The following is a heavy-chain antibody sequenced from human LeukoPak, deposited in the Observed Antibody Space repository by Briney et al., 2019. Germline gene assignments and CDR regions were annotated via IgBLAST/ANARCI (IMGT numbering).Heavy chain of an antibody. Sequence: SETLSLTCTVSGDSISRFYWSWVRQPPGKGLEWIAYIYYNGISDYNPSLKSRVTISLDTSKNQFSLRLNSVTAADTAIYYCASRPAGSTWYGVFDYWSQGTLVTVSS. CDR1: GDSISRFY. CDR3: ASRPAGSTWYGVFDY. V-gene: IGHV4-59*08. D-gene: IGHD6-13*01. CDR2: IYYNGIS. J-gene: IGHJ4*02.